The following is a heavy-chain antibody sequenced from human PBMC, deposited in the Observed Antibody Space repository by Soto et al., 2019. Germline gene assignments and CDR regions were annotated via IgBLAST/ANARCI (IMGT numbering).Heavy chain of an antibody. CDR1: GGTFSSYA. CDR2: IIPIIGII. Sequence: SVKVSCKASGGTFSSYAISWVRQAPGQGLEWMGRIIPIIGIINYAQKFQGRITISADKFTGTAYMELTGLRSDDTAVYYCAGDPDSHYNDSHASSYPWGQGTLVTVSS. V-gene: IGHV1-69*04. J-gene: IGHJ4*02. D-gene: IGHD4-4*01. CDR3: AGDPDSHYNDSHASSYP.